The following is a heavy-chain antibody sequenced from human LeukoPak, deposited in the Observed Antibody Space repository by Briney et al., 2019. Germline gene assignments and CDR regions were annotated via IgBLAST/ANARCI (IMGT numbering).Heavy chain of an antibody. CDR3: ASGSCPGQFDY. CDR2: ISAYNGNT. V-gene: IGHV1-18*01. D-gene: IGHD7-27*01. Sequence: ASVKVSCKASGGTFSSYAISWVRQAPGQGLEWMGWISAYNGNTNYAQKLQGRVTMTTDTSTSTAYMELRSLRSDDTAVYYCASGSCPGQFDYWGQGTLVTVSS. J-gene: IGHJ4*02. CDR1: GGTFSSYA.